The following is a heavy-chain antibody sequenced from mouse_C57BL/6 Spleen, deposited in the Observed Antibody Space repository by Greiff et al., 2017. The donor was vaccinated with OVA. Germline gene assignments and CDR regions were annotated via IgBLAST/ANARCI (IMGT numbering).Heavy chain of an antibody. CDR2: IWSGGSA. D-gene: IGHD2-2*01. J-gene: IGHJ3*01. Sequence: QVQLKESGPGLVQPSQSLSITCTVSGFSLTSYGVHWVRQSPGKGLEWLGVIWSGGSADYNAAFISRLSISKDNSKSQVFFKMNSLQADDTAIYYCARGMVTTGFAYWGQGTLVTVSA. CDR3: ARGMVTTGFAY. V-gene: IGHV2-2*01. CDR1: GFSLTSYG.